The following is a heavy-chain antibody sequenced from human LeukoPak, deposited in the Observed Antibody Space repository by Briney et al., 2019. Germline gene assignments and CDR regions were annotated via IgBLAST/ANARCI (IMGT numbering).Heavy chain of an antibody. Sequence: SETLCLTCTVFGGSISSSSYYWGWIRQPPGKGLEWIGSIYYSGSTYYNPSLKSRVTISVDTSKNQFSLKLSSVTAADTAVYYCATLNDYGDYGRDYWGQGTLVTASS. V-gene: IGHV4-39*01. J-gene: IGHJ4*02. D-gene: IGHD4-17*01. CDR3: ATLNDYGDYGRDY. CDR2: IYYSGST. CDR1: GGSISSSSYY.